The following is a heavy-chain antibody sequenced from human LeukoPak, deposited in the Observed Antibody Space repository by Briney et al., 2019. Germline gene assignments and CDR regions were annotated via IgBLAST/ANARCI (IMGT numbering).Heavy chain of an antibody. Sequence: GGSLRLSCAASGFTFTTYWMSWVRQAPGKGLEWVANIKQDGTEKYYVDSVKGRFTISRDNAKNSLYLQMNSLRVEDTAVYYCARDLNWETYWGQGTLVSVSS. CDR3: ARDLNWETY. CDR1: GFTFTTYW. V-gene: IGHV3-7*01. D-gene: IGHD7-27*01. CDR2: IKQDGTEK. J-gene: IGHJ4*02.